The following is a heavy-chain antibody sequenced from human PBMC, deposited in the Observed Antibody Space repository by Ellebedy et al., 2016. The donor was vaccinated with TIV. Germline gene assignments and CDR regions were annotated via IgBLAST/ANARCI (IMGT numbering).Heavy chain of an antibody. CDR3: AKDAREKARISWEHDS. CDR2: FGVSGDTT. V-gene: IGHV3-23*01. Sequence: GESLKISCAASGFTFSNYAMSWVRQAPGKGLEWVSGFGVSGDTTYYVDSVKGRFTISRDNSKNTLSLQMNSLRTEDTAVYYCAKDAREKARISWEHDSWGQGTLVTVSS. J-gene: IGHJ4*02. CDR1: GFTFSNYA. D-gene: IGHD5-24*01.